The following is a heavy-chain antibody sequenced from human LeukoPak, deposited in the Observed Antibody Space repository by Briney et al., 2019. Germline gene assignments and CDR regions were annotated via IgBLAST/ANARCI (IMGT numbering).Heavy chain of an antibody. CDR2: IYYSGST. V-gene: IGHV4-59*08. Sequence: PSGTLSLTCTVSGGSISGYYWSWIRQPPGKGLEWIGFIYYSGSTKYNPSLKSRVTISVDTSKNQFSLKLTSVTAADTAVYYCARYGSGSYSDDHFQHWGQGTLVTVSS. J-gene: IGHJ1*01. CDR3: ARYGSGSYSDDHFQH. D-gene: IGHD3-10*01. CDR1: GGSISGYY.